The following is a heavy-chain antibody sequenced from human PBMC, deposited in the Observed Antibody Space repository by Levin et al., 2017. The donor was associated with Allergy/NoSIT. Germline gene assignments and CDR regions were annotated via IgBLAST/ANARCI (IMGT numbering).Heavy chain of an antibody. CDR2: IKQDGSEK. CDR1: GFTFSSFW. V-gene: IGHV3-7*01. CDR3: ARDRYYDFWSGLR. Sequence: PGGSLRLSCAASGFTFSSFWMNWVRQAPGKGLEWVATIKQDGSEKYYVDSVKGRFTISRDNAKTSLYLQMKSLSAEDTGIYYCARDRYYDFWSGLRWGQGTLVTVSA. J-gene: IGHJ4*02. D-gene: IGHD3-3*01.